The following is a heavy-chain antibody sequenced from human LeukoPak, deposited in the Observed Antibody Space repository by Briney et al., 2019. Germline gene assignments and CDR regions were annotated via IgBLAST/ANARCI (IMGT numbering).Heavy chain of an antibody. CDR1: GYTFTSYG. D-gene: IGHD6-19*01. V-gene: IGHV1-18*01. CDR2: ISAYNGNT. J-gene: IGHJ4*02. Sequence: GASVKVSCKASGYTFTSYGISWVRQAPGQGLEWMGWISAYNGNTNYAQKLQGRVTMTTDTSTGTAYMELRSLRSDDTAVYYCAGASSGYSSGASNGYWGQGTLVTVSS. CDR3: AGASSGYSSGASNGY.